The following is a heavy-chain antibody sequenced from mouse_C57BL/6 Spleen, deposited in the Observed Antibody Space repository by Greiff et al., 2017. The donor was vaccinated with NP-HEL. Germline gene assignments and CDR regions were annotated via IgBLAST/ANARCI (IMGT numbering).Heavy chain of an antibody. CDR2: IYPGSGNT. CDR3: ARRGGNYEDWYFDV. CDR1: GYTFTDYY. Sequence: QVQLQQSGAELVRPGASVKLSCKASGYTFTDYYINWVKQRPGQGLEWIARIYPGSGNTYYNEKFKGKATLTAEKSSSTAYMQLSSLTSEDSAVYFCARRGGNYEDWYFDVWGTGTTVTVSS. J-gene: IGHJ1*03. V-gene: IGHV1-76*01. D-gene: IGHD2-1*01.